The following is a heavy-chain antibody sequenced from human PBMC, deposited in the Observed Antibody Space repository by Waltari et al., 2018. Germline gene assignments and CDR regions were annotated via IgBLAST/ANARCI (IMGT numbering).Heavy chain of an antibody. Sequence: EVHLVESGGGLVQHGGSLRLSCVASGFTFTDYWMSWVRRAPGKGPEWVANIHKDGSEKNYVDYVKGRFTISRDNAKDSVYLQMNSLRADDTAMYYCVRDHWGPDYWGQGTLVTVSS. D-gene: IGHD7-27*01. CDR2: IHKDGSEK. J-gene: IGHJ4*02. CDR1: GFTFTDYW. V-gene: IGHV3-7*01. CDR3: VRDHWGPDY.